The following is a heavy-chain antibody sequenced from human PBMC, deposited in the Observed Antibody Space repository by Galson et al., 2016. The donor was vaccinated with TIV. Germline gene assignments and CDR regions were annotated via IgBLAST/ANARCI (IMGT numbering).Heavy chain of an antibody. CDR3: ARDHRPSTVVTPPVYYSYYYDIDV. V-gene: IGHV3-11*04. Sequence: SLRLSCAASGFTFSDYYMSWVRQAPGKGLEWASYITPTGRLIYYTHSVKGRFTISRNNAKNSLYLQMNSLRAEDTAVYYCARDHRPSTVVTPPVYYSYYYDIDVWGQGTTVTVSS. CDR2: ITPTGRLI. D-gene: IGHD4-23*01. J-gene: IGHJ6*02. CDR1: GFTFSDYY.